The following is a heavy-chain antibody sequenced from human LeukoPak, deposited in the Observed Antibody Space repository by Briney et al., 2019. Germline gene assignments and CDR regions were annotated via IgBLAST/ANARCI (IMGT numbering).Heavy chain of an antibody. CDR2: ISSSGNYI. CDR1: GFTFSNYE. CDR3: ARDNFWEQYYFDY. D-gene: IGHD1-26*01. J-gene: IGHJ4*02. Sequence: KPGGSLRLSCAASGFTFSNYEMNWVRQAPGKGLEWVSSISSSGNYINYADSVKGRFTISRDNAKDSLYLQMNSLRAEDTAVYYCARDNFWEQYYFDYWGQGTLVTVSS. V-gene: IGHV3-21*01.